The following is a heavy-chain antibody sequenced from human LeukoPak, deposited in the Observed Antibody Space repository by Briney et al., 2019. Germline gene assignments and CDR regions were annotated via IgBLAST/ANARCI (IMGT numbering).Heavy chain of an antibody. CDR3: ATLWFGADPY. Sequence: SETLSLTCAVYGGSFSGYYWSWIRQPPGKGLEWIGEINHSGSTNYNPSLKSRVTISVDTSKNQFSLKLSSVTAADTAVYYCATLWFGADPYWGQGTLVTVSS. J-gene: IGHJ4*02. CDR1: GGSFSGYY. D-gene: IGHD3-10*01. V-gene: IGHV4-34*01. CDR2: INHSGST.